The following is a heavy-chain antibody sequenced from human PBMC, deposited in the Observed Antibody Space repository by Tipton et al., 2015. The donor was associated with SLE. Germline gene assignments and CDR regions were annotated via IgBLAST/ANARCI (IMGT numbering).Heavy chain of an antibody. CDR3: ARDRRGWYFDL. D-gene: IGHD3-10*01. J-gene: IGHJ2*01. Sequence: TLSLTCSVSGVSISTYYWSWIRQSPGKGLEWIGFFYFSGSSNYNPSLKSRVTISVDTSKNQFSLKLSSVTAADTAVYYCARDRRGWYFDLWGRGTLVTVSS. CDR1: GVSISTYY. V-gene: IGHV4-59*12. CDR2: FYFSGSS.